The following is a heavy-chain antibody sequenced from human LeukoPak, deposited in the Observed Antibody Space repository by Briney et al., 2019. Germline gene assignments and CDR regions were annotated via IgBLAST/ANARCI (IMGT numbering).Heavy chain of an antibody. D-gene: IGHD5-12*01. V-gene: IGHV3-23*01. Sequence: PGGSLRLSCIASGFTFRNYPMTWVRQAPGKGLEWVSSISVSGSTGGDASYADSVKGRFTISRDNSKNTLYLQMNSLRAEDTAVYYCAKTLGDSGYDWLHYFDYWGQGTLVTVSS. J-gene: IGHJ4*02. CDR3: AKTLGDSGYDWLHYFDY. CDR1: GFTFRNYP. CDR2: ISVSGSTGGDA.